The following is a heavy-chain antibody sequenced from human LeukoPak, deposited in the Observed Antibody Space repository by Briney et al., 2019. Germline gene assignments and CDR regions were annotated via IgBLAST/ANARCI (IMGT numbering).Heavy chain of an antibody. J-gene: IGHJ3*02. V-gene: IGHV3-74*01. Sequence: GGSLRLSCAASGFTFSSYWMHWVRQAPRKRLVWVSRINSDGSSTSYADSVKGRFTISRDNAKNTLYLQMNSLRAEDTAVYYCARASWPGSFDIWGQGTMVTVSS. CDR2: INSDGSST. CDR1: GFTFSSYW. CDR3: ARASWPGSFDI.